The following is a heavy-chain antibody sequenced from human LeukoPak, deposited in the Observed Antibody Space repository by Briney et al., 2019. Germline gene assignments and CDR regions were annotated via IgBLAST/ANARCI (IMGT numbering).Heavy chain of an antibody. Sequence: GGSLRLSCAASGFTFSSYWMHWVRQAPGKGLEWVANIKQDGSEKYYVDSVKGRFSTSRDNAKNSLYLQMYSLRAEDTAVYYCAREPRRYYDILTGYYPADFDYWGQGTLVTVSS. CDR2: IKQDGSEK. D-gene: IGHD3-9*01. CDR1: GFTFSSYW. CDR3: AREPRRYYDILTGYYPADFDY. J-gene: IGHJ4*02. V-gene: IGHV3-7*03.